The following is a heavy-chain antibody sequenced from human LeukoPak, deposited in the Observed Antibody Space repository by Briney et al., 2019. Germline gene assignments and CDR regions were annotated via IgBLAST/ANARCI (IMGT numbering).Heavy chain of an antibody. CDR1: GFTFSSYW. CDR3: ARVYSSRTFDP. D-gene: IGHD6-13*01. CDR2: IKKDGSEK. V-gene: IGHV3-7*04. Sequence: PGGSLRLSCAASGFTFSSYWMSWVRQAPGKGLEWVANIKKDGSEKYYVDSVKGRFTISRDSAKNSLYLQMNSLRAEDTAVYYCARVYSSRTFDPWGQGTLVTVSS. J-gene: IGHJ5*02.